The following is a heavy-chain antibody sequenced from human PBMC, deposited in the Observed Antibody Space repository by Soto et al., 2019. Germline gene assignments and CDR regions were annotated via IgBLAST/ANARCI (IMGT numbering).Heavy chain of an antibody. Sequence: GGSLRLSCAASGFTFSSYAMSWVRQAPGKGLEWVSAISGSGGSTYYADSVKGRFTISRDNSKNTLYLQMNSLRAEDTAVYYCAKAPPLQRSLFLEWLLVDDWGQGTLVTVSS. CDR3: AKAPPLQRSLFLEWLLVDD. CDR2: ISGSGGST. D-gene: IGHD3-3*01. J-gene: IGHJ4*02. V-gene: IGHV3-23*01. CDR1: GFTFSSYA.